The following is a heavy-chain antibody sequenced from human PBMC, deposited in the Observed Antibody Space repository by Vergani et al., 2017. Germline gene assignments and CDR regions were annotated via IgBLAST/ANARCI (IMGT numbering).Heavy chain of an antibody. CDR1: GFTFSSYA. CDR3: AKALDHGSSAFDY. D-gene: IGHD6-25*01. Sequence: EVQLLESGGGLVQPGGSLRLSCAASGFTFSSYAMSWVRQAPGKGLEWVSAISGSGGSTYYSDSVKGRFTISRDKSKNTLYLQMNSLRAEDTAVYYCAKALDHGSSAFDYWGQGTLVTVSS. CDR2: ISGSGGST. J-gene: IGHJ4*02. V-gene: IGHV3-23*01.